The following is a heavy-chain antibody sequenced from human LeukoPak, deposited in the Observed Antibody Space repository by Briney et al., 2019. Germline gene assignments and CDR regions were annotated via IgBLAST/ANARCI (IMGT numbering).Heavy chain of an antibody. D-gene: IGHD6-13*01. Sequence: SSETLSLACAVYGGSFSGYYWSWIRQPPGKGLEWIGEINHSGSTNYNPSLKSRVTISVDTSKNQFSLKLSSVTAADTAVYYCARPVIAAAVYYFDYWGQGTLVTVSS. CDR1: GGSFSGYY. J-gene: IGHJ4*02. CDR3: ARPVIAAAVYYFDY. V-gene: IGHV4-34*01. CDR2: INHSGST.